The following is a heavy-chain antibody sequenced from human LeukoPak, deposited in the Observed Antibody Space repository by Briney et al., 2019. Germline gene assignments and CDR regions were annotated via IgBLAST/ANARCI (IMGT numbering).Heavy chain of an antibody. CDR3: AREVPSYYYGMDV. J-gene: IGHJ6*02. CDR2: IYTSGST. V-gene: IGHV4-61*02. Sequence: SETLSLTCTVSGGSISSGGYYWSWIRQPAGKGLEWIGRIYTSGSTNYNPSLKSRVTMSVDTSKNQFSLKLSSVTAADTAVYYCAREVPSYYYGMDVWGQGTTVTVSS. CDR1: GGSISSGGYY.